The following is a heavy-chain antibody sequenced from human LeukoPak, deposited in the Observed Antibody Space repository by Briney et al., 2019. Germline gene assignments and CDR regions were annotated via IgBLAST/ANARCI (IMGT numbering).Heavy chain of an antibody. CDR2: ISGSGGST. Sequence: PGGSLRLSCAASGFTSSSYGMSWVRQAPGKGLEWVSGISGSGGSTYYADSVKGRFTISRDNTKNTLYLQMNSLRAEDTAVYYCVLYYYGSGSYLGVFDYWGQGTLVTVSS. V-gene: IGHV3-23*01. CDR1: GFTSSSYG. CDR3: VLYYYGSGSYLGVFDY. D-gene: IGHD3-10*01. J-gene: IGHJ4*02.